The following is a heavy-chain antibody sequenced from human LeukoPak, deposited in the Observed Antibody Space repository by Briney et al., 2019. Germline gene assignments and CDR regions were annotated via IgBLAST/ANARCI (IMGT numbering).Heavy chain of an antibody. Sequence: GGSLRLSCAASGFTFSDYYMSWIRQAPGKGLEWVSYISSSSSYTNYADSVKGRFTISRDNAKNSLYLQMNSLRAEDTAVYYCARGRIAVAGFDYWGQGTLVTVSS. CDR2: ISSSSSYT. J-gene: IGHJ4*02. D-gene: IGHD6-19*01. V-gene: IGHV3-11*06. CDR3: ARGRIAVAGFDY. CDR1: GFTFSDYY.